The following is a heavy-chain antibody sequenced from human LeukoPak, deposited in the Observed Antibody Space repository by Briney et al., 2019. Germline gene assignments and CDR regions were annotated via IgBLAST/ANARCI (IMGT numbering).Heavy chain of an antibody. CDR3: AREGGGGDYVWGSYHPYYHYMDV. Sequence: SETLSLTCTVSGGSISSGGYYWSWIRQHPGKGLEWIGYIYYSGSTCYNPSLKSRVTISVDTSKNQFSLKLSSVTAADTAVYYCAREGGGGDYVWGSYHPYYHYMDVWGKGTTVTVSS. CDR2: IYYSGST. D-gene: IGHD3-16*01. J-gene: IGHJ6*03. CDR1: GGSISSGGYY. V-gene: IGHV4-31*03.